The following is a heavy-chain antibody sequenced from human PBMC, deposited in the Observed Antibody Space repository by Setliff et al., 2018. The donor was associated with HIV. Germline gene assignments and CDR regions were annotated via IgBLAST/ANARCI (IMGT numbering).Heavy chain of an antibody. J-gene: IGHJ4*02. Sequence: SETLSLTCTVSGGSISNYYWSWIRQPPGKGLEWIGYIYTSGSTDYSPSLKSRVTISVDTSKNQFSLKLSSVTAADTAVYYCARGGVLRYFDWAYWGQGTLVTVSS. CDR2: IYTSGST. V-gene: IGHV4-4*08. CDR3: ARGGVLRYFDWAY. D-gene: IGHD3-9*01. CDR1: GGSISNYY.